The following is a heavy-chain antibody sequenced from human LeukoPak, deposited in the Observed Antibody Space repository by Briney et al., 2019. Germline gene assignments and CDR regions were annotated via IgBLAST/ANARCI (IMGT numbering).Heavy chain of an antibody. CDR1: GYTFTGYY. J-gene: IGHJ6*02. D-gene: IGHD6-13*01. Sequence: ASVKVSCKASGYTFTGYYMHWVRQAPGQGLEWMGWINPNSGGTNYAQKFQGWVTTTRDTSISTAYMELSRLRSDDTAVYYCARDYSSSWYGADYYYGMDVWGQGTTVTVSS. CDR2: INPNSGGT. CDR3: ARDYSSSWYGADYYYGMDV. V-gene: IGHV1-2*04.